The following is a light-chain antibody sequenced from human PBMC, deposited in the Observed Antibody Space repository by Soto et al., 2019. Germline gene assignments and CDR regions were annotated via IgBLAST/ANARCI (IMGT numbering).Light chain of an antibody. V-gene: IGLV2-14*01. CDR2: EVS. J-gene: IGLJ3*02. CDR1: SSDVGGYNY. CDR3: SSNTSSSTNWV. Sequence: QSALTQPASVSGSPGQSITISCTGTSSDVGGYNYVSWYQQHPGKAPKLMIYEVSNRPSGVSNRFSGSKSGNTASLTISGLQAEDEADYYCSSNTSSSTNWVFGGGTKLTVL.